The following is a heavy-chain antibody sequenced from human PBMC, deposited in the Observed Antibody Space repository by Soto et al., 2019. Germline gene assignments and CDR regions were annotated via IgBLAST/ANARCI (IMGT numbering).Heavy chain of an antibody. V-gene: IGHV3-7*01. CDR3: ARGELRYFD. J-gene: IGHJ4*02. CDR2: IKEDGSEK. Sequence: EVQLVESGGGLVQPGGSLRLSCAASGFTFSNSWMSWVRQAPGKGLEWVANIKEDGSEKYFVDSVKGRFTISGDNAKNSLYLQMNSLRAEDTAVYYCARGELRYFDWGQGTLVTVSS. D-gene: IGHD3-9*01. CDR1: GFTFSNSW.